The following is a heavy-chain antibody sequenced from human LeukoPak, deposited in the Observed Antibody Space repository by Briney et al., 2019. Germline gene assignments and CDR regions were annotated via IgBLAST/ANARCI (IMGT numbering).Heavy chain of an antibody. CDR2: IKQDGSVK. CDR1: GFTLSSNW. D-gene: IGHD2-21*02. J-gene: IGHJ4*02. CDR3: ARWGQTSGYYYVDN. V-gene: IGHV3-7*01. Sequence: GGSLRLSCGASGFTLSSNWMTWVRQAPGRGLEWVASIKQDGSVKYYVDSGKGRFTIARDNARNSLSLQMNSLGVEETAVYFCARWGQTSGYYYVDNWGQGTLVTVSS.